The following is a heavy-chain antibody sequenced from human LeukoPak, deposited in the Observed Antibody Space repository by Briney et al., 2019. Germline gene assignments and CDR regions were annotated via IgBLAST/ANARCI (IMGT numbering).Heavy chain of an antibody. Sequence: KPSETLSLTCSVSGYSINNGFYWGWIRQPPGKGLEWIGNIYHIGGTYYNPSLKSRITMSIDTSKNQFFLRLTSVTAADTAVYYCARDRGFGFGYSWFDPWGQGMLVTVS. CDR3: ARDRGFGFGYSWFDP. J-gene: IGHJ5*02. V-gene: IGHV4-38-2*02. D-gene: IGHD3-10*01. CDR2: IYHIGGT. CDR1: GYSINNGFY.